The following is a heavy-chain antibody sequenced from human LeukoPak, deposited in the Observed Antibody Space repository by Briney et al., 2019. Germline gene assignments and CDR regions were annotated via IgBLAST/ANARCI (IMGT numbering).Heavy chain of an antibody. CDR1: GFTFSSYA. Sequence: PGGSLRLSCAASGFTFSSYAMSWVRQAPGKGLEWVSLISGGGGSTYYADSVKGRFTISRDNSKNTLYLQMNSLRAEDTAVYYCARAGTYYYDSSGYYPFDYWGQGTLVTVSS. J-gene: IGHJ4*02. CDR2: ISGGGGST. D-gene: IGHD3-22*01. CDR3: ARAGTYYYDSSGYYPFDY. V-gene: IGHV3-23*01.